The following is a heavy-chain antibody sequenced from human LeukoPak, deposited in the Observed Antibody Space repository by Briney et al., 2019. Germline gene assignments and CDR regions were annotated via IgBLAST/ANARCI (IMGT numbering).Heavy chain of an antibody. CDR3: ARADERDIVVVPAAT. Sequence: ASVKVSCKASGYTFTSYGTSWVRQAPGQGLEWMGWISAYNGNTNYAQKLQGRVTMTTDTSTSTAYMELRGLRSDDTAVYYCARADERDIVVVPAATWGQGTLVTVSS. D-gene: IGHD2-2*01. V-gene: IGHV1-18*01. J-gene: IGHJ5*02. CDR1: GYTFTSYG. CDR2: ISAYNGNT.